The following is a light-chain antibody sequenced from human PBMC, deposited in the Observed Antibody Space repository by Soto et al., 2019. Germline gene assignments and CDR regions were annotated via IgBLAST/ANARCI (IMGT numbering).Light chain of an antibody. J-gene: IGKJ2*01. Sequence: ENVLTQSPGTLSLSPGERATLACRASQSVRNNYLAWYQQKPGQAPRLLIYGASTRATGIPDRFSGSGSGTDFTLTISRLEPEDFAVYYCQPYGRSPYTFGQGTKQEIK. CDR2: GAS. CDR3: QPYGRSPYT. CDR1: QSVRNNY. V-gene: IGKV3-20*01.